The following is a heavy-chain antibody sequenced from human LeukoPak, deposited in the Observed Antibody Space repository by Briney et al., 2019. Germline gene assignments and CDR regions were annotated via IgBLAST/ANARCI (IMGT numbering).Heavy chain of an antibody. D-gene: IGHD3-9*01. V-gene: IGHV4-59*01. Sequence: SETLSLTCTVSGGSISSYYWSWIRQPPGKGPEWIGYIYYSGSTNYNPSLKSRVTISVDTSKNQFSLKLSSVTAADTAVYYCARLVNFDWLGLAYYFDYWGQGTLVTVSS. J-gene: IGHJ4*02. CDR2: IYYSGST. CDR1: GGSISSYY. CDR3: ARLVNFDWLGLAYYFDY.